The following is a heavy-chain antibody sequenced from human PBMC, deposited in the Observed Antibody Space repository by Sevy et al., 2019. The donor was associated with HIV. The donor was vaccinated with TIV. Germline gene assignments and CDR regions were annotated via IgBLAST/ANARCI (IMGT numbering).Heavy chain of an antibody. CDR3: ARWRGTRVTMIVVVTTGYFDH. V-gene: IGHV4-34*01. CDR1: GTSFSSDS. Sequence: TLSLTCTVSGTSFSSDSWTWIRQSPGKGLEWIGEINHTGSTNYNPSLKSRVTISVDTSKNQFSLKLTSVTAADTAIYYCARWRGTRVTMIVVVTTGYFDHWGQGTLVTVSS. J-gene: IGHJ4*02. CDR2: INHTGST. D-gene: IGHD3-22*01.